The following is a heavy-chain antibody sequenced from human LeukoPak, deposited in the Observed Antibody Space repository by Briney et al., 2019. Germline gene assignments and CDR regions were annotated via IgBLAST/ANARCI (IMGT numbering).Heavy chain of an antibody. CDR3: ARHSPDIVATITPYYFDY. J-gene: IGHJ4*02. CDR2: IYYSGST. D-gene: IGHD5-12*01. Sequence: PLETLSLTCTVSGGSISSSSYYWGWIGQPPGKGLEWIGSIYYSGSTYYNPSLNSRVITSVDTSKNQFSLKLSSVTAADTAVYYCARHSPDIVATITPYYFDYWGQGALVTVSS. CDR1: GGSISSSSYY. V-gene: IGHV4-39*01.